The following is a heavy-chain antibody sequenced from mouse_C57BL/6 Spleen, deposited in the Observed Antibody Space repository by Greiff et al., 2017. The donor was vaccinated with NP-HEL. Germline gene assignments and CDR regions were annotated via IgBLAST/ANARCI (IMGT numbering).Heavy chain of an antibody. V-gene: IGHV1-55*01. J-gene: IGHJ4*01. CDR3: ARCGYDDYAMDY. CDR1: GYTFTSYW. CDR2: IYPGSGST. Sequence: QVQLQQSGAELVKPGASVKMSCKASGYTFTSYWITWVKQRPGQGLEWIGDIYPGSGSTNYNEKFKGKATLTVDTSSSTAYLQLSSLTSEDSAVYYCARCGYDDYAMDYWGQGTSVTVSS. D-gene: IGHD2-2*01.